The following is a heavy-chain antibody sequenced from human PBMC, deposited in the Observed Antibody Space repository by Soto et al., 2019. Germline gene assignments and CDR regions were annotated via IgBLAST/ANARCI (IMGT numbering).Heavy chain of an antibody. CDR3: ARVSFYYGSGSYYPMGMDV. J-gene: IGHJ6*02. CDR1: GFTFSSYA. Sequence: QVQLVESGGGVVQPGRSLRLSCAASGFTFSSYAMHWVRQAPGKGLEWVAVISYDGSNKYYADSVKGRFTISRDNSKNTLYLQMNSLRAEDTAVYYCARVSFYYGSGSYYPMGMDVWGHGTTVTVSS. CDR2: ISYDGSNK. V-gene: IGHV3-30-3*01. D-gene: IGHD3-10*01.